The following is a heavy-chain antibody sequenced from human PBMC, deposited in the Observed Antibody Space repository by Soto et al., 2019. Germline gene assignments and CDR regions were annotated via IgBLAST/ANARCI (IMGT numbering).Heavy chain of an antibody. D-gene: IGHD3-10*02. CDR2: IYYIVST. CDR3: ARSLGIVLGVIGISWYFDL. J-gene: IGHJ2*01. Sequence: QVQLQESGPGLVKPSQTLSLTCTVSGGSISSGGYYWSWNRQHPGKGLEWIGYIYYIVSTYYNPSLKSRVTISVDASKNQYSLKLSYVTAEDPNVYYCARSLGIVLGVIGISWYFDLWGRGTLVTVSS. CDR1: GGSISSGGYY. V-gene: IGHV4-31*03.